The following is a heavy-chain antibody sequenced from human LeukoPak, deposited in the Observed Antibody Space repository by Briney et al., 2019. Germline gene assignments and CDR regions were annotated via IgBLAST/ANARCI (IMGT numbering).Heavy chain of an antibody. D-gene: IGHD3-10*01. V-gene: IGHV3-23*01. CDR1: GFTLSSYA. Sequence: GGSLRLSCAASGFTLSSYAMSWVRQAPGKGLEWVSAISGSGGSTYYADSVKGRFTISRDNSKNTLYLQMNSLRAEDTAVYYCAKDPYGSGSYYNEGFDYWGQGTLVTVSS. CDR2: ISGSGGST. CDR3: AKDPYGSGSYYNEGFDY. J-gene: IGHJ4*02.